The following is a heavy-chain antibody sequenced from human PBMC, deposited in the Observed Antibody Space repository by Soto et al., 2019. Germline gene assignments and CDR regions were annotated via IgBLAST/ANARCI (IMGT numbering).Heavy chain of an antibody. V-gene: IGHV4-4*02. Sequence: QVQLQESGPGLVKPSGTLSLICVVSGGSITNSNWWSWVRQPPGKGLEWIGEISHNDSSNYNPSLQSRSPMSVDKSKNQFSLNLKSVTAADTAVYYCAIKNITMLRGVVPHSHGMDVWGPGTTVTVSS. D-gene: IGHD3-10*01. CDR2: ISHNDSS. J-gene: IGHJ6*02. CDR3: AIKNITMLRGVVPHSHGMDV. CDR1: GGSITNSNW.